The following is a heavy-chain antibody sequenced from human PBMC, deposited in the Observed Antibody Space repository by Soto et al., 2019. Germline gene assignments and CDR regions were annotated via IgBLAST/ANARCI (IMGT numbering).Heavy chain of an antibody. Sequence: QVQLQESGPGLVKPSPTLSLTCTVSGDSISSGGYYWNWIRQHPGKGLEWIGNLSYSGSTYYNPSLRRRVTISVDTSKNQFSLKLSSVTASDTAVYYCARGPQLEPRFDYWGQGTLVTVSS. J-gene: IGHJ4*02. V-gene: IGHV4-31*03. CDR1: GDSISSGGYY. D-gene: IGHD1-1*01. CDR3: ARGPQLEPRFDY. CDR2: LSYSGST.